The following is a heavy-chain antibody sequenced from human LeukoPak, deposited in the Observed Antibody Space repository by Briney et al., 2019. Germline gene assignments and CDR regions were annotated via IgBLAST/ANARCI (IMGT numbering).Heavy chain of an antibody. CDR3: AKDRSTKYYYYYYYMDV. CDR1: GFTFDDYA. J-gene: IGHJ6*03. D-gene: IGHD2-2*01. V-gene: IGHV3-9*01. CDR2: ISWNSGSI. Sequence: GRSLRLSCAASGFTFDDYAMHWVRQAPGKGLEWVSGISWNSGSIGHADSVKGRFTISRDNAKNSLYLQMDSLRAEDTALYYCAKDRSTKYYYYYYYMDVWGKGTTVTVSS.